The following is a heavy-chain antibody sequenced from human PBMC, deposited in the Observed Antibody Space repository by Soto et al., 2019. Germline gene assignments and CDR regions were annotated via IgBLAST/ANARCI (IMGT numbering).Heavy chain of an antibody. CDR2: ISYDGSNK. CDR3: HSSSWQGPIDY. Sequence: GESLKISCAASGFTFSSYAMHWVRQAPGKGLEWVAVISYDGSNKYYADSVKGRFTISRDNSKNTLYLQMNSLRAEDTAVYYCHSSSWQGPIDYWGQGTLVTVSS. CDR1: GFTFSSYA. V-gene: IGHV3-30-3*01. D-gene: IGHD6-13*01. J-gene: IGHJ4*02.